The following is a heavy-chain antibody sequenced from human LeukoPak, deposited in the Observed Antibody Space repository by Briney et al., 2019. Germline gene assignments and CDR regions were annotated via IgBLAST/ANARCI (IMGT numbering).Heavy chain of an antibody. CDR1: GGSISSGGYY. Sequence: SETLSLTCTVSGGSISSGGYYWSWIRQHPGKGLEWIGYIYYSGSTYYNPSLKSRVTISVDTSKNQFSLKLSSVTAADTAVCYCARDFNDAFDIWGQGTMVTVSS. CDR2: IYYSGST. CDR3: ARDFNDAFDI. V-gene: IGHV4-31*03. J-gene: IGHJ3*02.